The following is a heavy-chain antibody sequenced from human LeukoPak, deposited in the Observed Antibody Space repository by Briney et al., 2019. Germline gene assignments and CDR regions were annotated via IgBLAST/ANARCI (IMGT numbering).Heavy chain of an antibody. CDR1: GFTLSSYW. V-gene: IGHV3-74*01. D-gene: IGHD2-21*02. CDR2: INNDGVST. Sequence: PGGSLRLSFATSGFTLSSYWMHWVRQVPGKGLEWLSRINNDGVSTSYADSVKGRFTISRDNAKNTLYLRMNSLRVEDTAVYYCGRSEVTIPNSYWGQGTLVTVSS. CDR3: GRSEVTIPNSY. J-gene: IGHJ4*02.